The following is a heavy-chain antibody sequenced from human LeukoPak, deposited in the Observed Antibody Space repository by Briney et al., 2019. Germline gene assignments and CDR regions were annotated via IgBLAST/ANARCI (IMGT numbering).Heavy chain of an antibody. V-gene: IGHV1-18*01. D-gene: IGHD3-10*01. CDR2: ISAYNGNT. Sequence: ASVKVSCKASGYTFTSYGISWVRQAPGQGLEWMGWISAYNGNTNYAQKLQGRVTMTTDTSTSTAYMELRSLRSDDTAVYYCARDPNTYYYGSGSYYRGSSFDYWGQGTLVTVSS. J-gene: IGHJ4*02. CDR3: ARDPNTYYYGSGSYYRGSSFDY. CDR1: GYTFTSYG.